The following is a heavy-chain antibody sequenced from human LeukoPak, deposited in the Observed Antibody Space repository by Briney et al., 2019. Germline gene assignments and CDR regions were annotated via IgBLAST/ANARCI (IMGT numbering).Heavy chain of an antibody. V-gene: IGHV4-59*01. D-gene: IGHD6-6*01. J-gene: IGHJ5*02. CDR3: ASSSSPWWFDL. CDR2: IYYSGST. CDR1: GGSLSSYY. Sequence: SETLSLTCTVSGGSLSSYYWSWIRQPPGKGVERIGYIYYSGSTNYNPSLNSPLTISVDTSKNQFSLKLSSVTAADTAVYYCASSSSPWWFDLWGQGTLVTVSS.